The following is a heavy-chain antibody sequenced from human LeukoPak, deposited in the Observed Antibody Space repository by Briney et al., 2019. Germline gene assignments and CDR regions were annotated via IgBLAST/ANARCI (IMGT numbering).Heavy chain of an antibody. CDR2: ISDDGSDK. CDR3: VPSFSGSFV. J-gene: IGHJ4*02. Sequence: PGRSLRLSCAASGFTFSSYGMNWVRQAPGKGLEWVAVISDDGSDKYYGDSVQGRSTISRDDSENTLFLEMKSLRAEDTAVYYCVPSFSGSFVWGQGTPVTVSS. D-gene: IGHD3-10*01. CDR1: GFTFSSYG. V-gene: IGHV3-30*03.